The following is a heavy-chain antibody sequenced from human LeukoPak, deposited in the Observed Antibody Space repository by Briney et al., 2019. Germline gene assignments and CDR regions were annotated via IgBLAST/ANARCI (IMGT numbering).Heavy chain of an antibody. CDR2: ISGSGGST. J-gene: IGHJ4*02. CDR1: GFTFSSYA. CDR3: AKDVSSSRLYYFDY. Sequence: SGGSLRLSCAAPGFTFSSYAVSWVRQAPGKGLEWVSAISGSGGSTYYADSVKGRFTISRDNSKNTLYLQMNSLRAEDTAVYYCAKDVSSSRLYYFDYWGQGTLVTVSS. V-gene: IGHV3-23*01. D-gene: IGHD6-6*01.